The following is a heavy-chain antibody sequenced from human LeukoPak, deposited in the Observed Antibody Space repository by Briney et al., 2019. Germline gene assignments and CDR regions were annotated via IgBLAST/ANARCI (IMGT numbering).Heavy chain of an antibody. CDR1: ASTLSDFT. D-gene: IGHD6-19*01. CDR3: SAGPSGWTEFFQH. J-gene: IGHJ1*01. CDR2: IRSKANNYAT. V-gene: IGHV3-73*01. Sequence: GSLRLSCAAPASTLSDFTMHWVRQASGKGLEWVARIRSKANNYATEYGASVKGRFTISRDDAKNTAYLQMNSLKTEDTAIYYCSAGPSGWTEFFQHWGQGTLVTVSS.